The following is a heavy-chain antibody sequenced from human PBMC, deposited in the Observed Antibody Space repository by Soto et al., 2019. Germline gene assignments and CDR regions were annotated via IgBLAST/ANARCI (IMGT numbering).Heavy chain of an antibody. J-gene: IGHJ4*02. V-gene: IGHV3-74*01. CDR1: GFTFSSHW. Sequence: EVQLVESGGGIVQPGGSLRLSCSVSGFTFSSHWMHWVRQAPGKGLVWVSRISTDGSRTTYADSVKGRVTISRDNAKNTLYLDISSLRAEDTAVYYCASDLLGPRAVDYVGQGSLVTVSS. CDR3: ASDLLGPRAVDY. CDR2: ISTDGSRT.